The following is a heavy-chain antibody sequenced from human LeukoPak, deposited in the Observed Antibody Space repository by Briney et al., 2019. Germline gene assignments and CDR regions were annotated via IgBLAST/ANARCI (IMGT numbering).Heavy chain of an antibody. D-gene: IGHD5-18*01. J-gene: IGHJ4*02. CDR2: INTDGSST. CDR3: ATGSGLWSPDY. CDR1: GFSFSSYW. Sequence: GGSLRLSCAASGFSFSSYWMHWVRQAPGKGLVWVSRINTDGSSTSYADSVKGRFTISRDNAKNRLYVQMNSLRAEDTAVYYCATGSGLWSPDYWGQGTLVTVSS. V-gene: IGHV3-74*01.